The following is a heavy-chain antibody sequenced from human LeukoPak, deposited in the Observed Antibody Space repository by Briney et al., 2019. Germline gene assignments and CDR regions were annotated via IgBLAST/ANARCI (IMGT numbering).Heavy chain of an antibody. J-gene: IGHJ6*04. V-gene: IGHV3-7*03. CDR2: IKQDGSEK. CDR3: ARDRGYCSSTSCLPYYYYGMDV. Sequence: GGSLRLSCAASGFTFSSYWMSWVRQAPGKGLEWVANIKQDGSEKYYVDSVKGRFTISRDNAKNSLYLQMNSLRAEDTAVYYCARDRGYCSSTSCLPYYYYGMDVRGKGTTVTVSS. CDR1: GFTFSSYW. D-gene: IGHD2-2*01.